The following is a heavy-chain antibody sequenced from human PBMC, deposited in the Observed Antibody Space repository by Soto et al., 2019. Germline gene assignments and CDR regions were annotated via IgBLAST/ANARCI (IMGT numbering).Heavy chain of an antibody. J-gene: IGHJ4*02. CDR1: GYTFDTYS. CDR3: ARDVLSNSPYLDF. D-gene: IGHD1-1*01. V-gene: IGHV1-18*04. Sequence: VQLVQSGAEVKKPGASVKISCKASGYTFDTYSMTWVRQAPGQGLEWMAWINPYNGNTHYSQKAQGRVSVTTDTSTSTVYMELRSLRSADTAVYYCARDVLSNSPYLDFWGQGTLVTVSS. CDR2: INPYNGNT.